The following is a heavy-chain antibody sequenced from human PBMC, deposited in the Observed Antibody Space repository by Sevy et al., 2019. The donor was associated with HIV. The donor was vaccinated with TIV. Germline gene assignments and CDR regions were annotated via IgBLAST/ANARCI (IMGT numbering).Heavy chain of an antibody. V-gene: IGHV3-23*01. CDR1: GFTFSTYA. J-gene: IGHJ4*02. Sequence: GGSLRLSCAASGFTFSTYAMSWVRQAPGKGLEWVSAISGSGGSTHYADSVKGRFTISRDNSKNTLYLQMNSLRAEDTAVYYCAKGGRFYYDSSGYYPDYWGQGTLVTVSS. D-gene: IGHD3-22*01. CDR3: AKGGRFYYDSSGYYPDY. CDR2: ISGSGGST.